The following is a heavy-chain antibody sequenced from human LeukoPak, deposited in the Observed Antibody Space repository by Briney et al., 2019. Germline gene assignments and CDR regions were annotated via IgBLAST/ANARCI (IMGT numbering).Heavy chain of an antibody. CDR1: GGSISPYY. D-gene: IGHD1-26*01. CDR3: ARVRIGETSYDASDV. Sequence: KPSETLSLTCTVSGGSISPYYWTWIRQPPGKGLEWTGDIYITGSTNYNPYLKRRVTMSVDTSKNQFSLRLSSVTAADTAVYYCARVRIGETSYDASDVWGLGTMVTVSS. V-gene: IGHV4-59*13. J-gene: IGHJ3*01. CDR2: IYITGST.